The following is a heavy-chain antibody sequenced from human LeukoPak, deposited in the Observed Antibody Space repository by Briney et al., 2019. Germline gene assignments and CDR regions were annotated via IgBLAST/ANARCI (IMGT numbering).Heavy chain of an antibody. CDR1: GFTFSSYA. Sequence: PGGSLRLSCAASGFTFSSYAMHWVRQAPGKGLEWVAVISYDGGNKYYADSVKGRFTISRDNSKNTLYLQMNSLRAEDTAVYYCARGYSYIDYWGQGTLVTVSS. CDR2: ISYDGGNK. J-gene: IGHJ4*02. D-gene: IGHD5-18*01. V-gene: IGHV3-30-3*01. CDR3: ARGYSYIDY.